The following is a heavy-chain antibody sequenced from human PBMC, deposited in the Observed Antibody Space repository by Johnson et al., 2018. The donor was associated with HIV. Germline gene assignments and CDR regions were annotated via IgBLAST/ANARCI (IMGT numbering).Heavy chain of an antibody. CDR3: AREVDAFDM. V-gene: IGHV3-30*03. J-gene: IGHJ3*02. Sequence: MQLVESGGGVVQPGRSLRLSCAASGFTFSSYGMHWVRQAPAKGLEWVAFISYDGSDKYYADSVKGRLTISRDSTKNTLYLEMNSLRAEDTAVYYCAREVDAFDMWGQGTLVTVSS. CDR1: GFTFSSYG. CDR2: ISYDGSDK.